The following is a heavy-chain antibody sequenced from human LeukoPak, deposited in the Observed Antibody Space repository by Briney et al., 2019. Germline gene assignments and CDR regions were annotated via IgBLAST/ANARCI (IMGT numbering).Heavy chain of an antibody. CDR1: GFTFISHP. CDR2: MSYDGGQK. V-gene: IGHV3-30*01. CDR3: VRGRAVSGSEEGDY. J-gene: IGHJ4*02. Sequence: GGCLRLSRAASGFTFISHPMHCLRHAPRKGLECVSVMSYDGGQKYYPDSVKGRFTISRDISKNTLYLQMNSLRPEDTAVYYCVRGRAVSGSEEGDYWGQGALVIVSP. D-gene: IGHD3-10*01.